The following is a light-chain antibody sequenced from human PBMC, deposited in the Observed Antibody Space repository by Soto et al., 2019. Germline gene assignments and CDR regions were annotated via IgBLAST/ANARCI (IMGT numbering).Light chain of an antibody. J-gene: IGKJ2*01. V-gene: IGKV1-33*01. CDR1: QSISKY. CDR2: DAS. Sequence: DIQMTQSPSSLSASVGDRVTITCRASQSISKYLNWYQQKPGRAPKLLIYDASNLETGVPSRFSGTGSGTYFTVTISSLQPEDFATYYCQQYDNVPYTFGQGTKLEIK. CDR3: QQYDNVPYT.